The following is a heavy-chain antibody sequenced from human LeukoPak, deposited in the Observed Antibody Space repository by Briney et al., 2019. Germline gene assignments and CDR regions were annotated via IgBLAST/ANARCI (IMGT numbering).Heavy chain of an antibody. J-gene: IGHJ4*02. CDR1: GLTLSAYA. CDR2: ITGSGAGT. D-gene: IGHD3-22*01. V-gene: IGHV3-23*01. Sequence: PGGSLRLSCAASGLTLSAYAMVWVRQAPGKGLEWVSAITGSGAGTYYADSVKGRFTISRDNSKNTLYPQMNSLRAEDTAVYYCAKDPQYDSSGYYYWSGGPEGGFDYWGQGTLVTVSS. CDR3: AKDPQYDSSGYYYWSGGPEGGFDY.